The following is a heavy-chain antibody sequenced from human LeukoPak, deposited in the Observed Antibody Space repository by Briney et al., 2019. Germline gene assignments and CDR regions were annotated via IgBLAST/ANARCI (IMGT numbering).Heavy chain of an antibody. CDR3: GRDLIGTAASWDS. J-gene: IGHJ4*02. CDR2: IYSGGST. Sequence: PGGSLRLSCAASGFTFDDYTMHWVRQAPGKGLEWVSVIYSGGSTYYADSVKGRFTISRDNSKNTLYLQTNSLRVEDTAVYYCGRDLIGTAASWDSWGQGTLVTVSS. D-gene: IGHD6-25*01. CDR1: GFTFDDYT. V-gene: IGHV3-53*01.